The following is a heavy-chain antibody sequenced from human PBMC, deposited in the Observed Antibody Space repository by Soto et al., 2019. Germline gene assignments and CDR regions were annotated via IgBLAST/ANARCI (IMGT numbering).Heavy chain of an antibody. CDR3: ARDRRDGYNWIDH. CDR1: GFTFSFYA. Sequence: QVQLVESGGDVVQPGRSLRLSCAASGFTFSFYAMHWVRQAPGKGLEWVAVISSDGGDTFYADSVKGRFTVSSDNSKNTLYLQMGSLGPEDTGVYYCARDRRDGYNWIDHWGQGTLVAVSP. V-gene: IGHV3-30*04. D-gene: IGHD5-12*01. CDR2: ISSDGGDT. J-gene: IGHJ5*02.